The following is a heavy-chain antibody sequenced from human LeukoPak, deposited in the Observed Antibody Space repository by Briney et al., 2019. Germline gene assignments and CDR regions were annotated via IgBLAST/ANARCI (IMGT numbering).Heavy chain of an antibody. CDR2: IYYSGST. J-gene: IGHJ4*02. D-gene: IGHD3-10*01. CDR3: ARLVYYGSGSYHYYFDY. Sequence: SETLSLTCTVSGGSISSNNYYWGWIRQPPGKGLEWIGTIYYSGSTYYNPSLKSRVTISVDTSKNQFSLKLSSVTAADTAVYYCARLVYYGSGSYHYYFDYWGQGTLVTVSS. CDR1: GGSISSNNYY. V-gene: IGHV4-39*01.